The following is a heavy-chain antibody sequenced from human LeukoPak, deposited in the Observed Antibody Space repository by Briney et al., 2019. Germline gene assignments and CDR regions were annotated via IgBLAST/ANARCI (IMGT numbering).Heavy chain of an antibody. CDR3: ARGPVVVTANDAFDI. J-gene: IGHJ3*02. CDR2: IYHSGST. CDR1: GGSIRNSSFY. D-gene: IGHD2-21*02. Sequence: SETLSLTCAVSGGSIRNSSFYWGWIRQPPGKGLEWIGYIYHSGSTYYNPSLKSRVTISVDRSKNQFSLKLSSVTAADTAVYYCARGPVVVTANDAFDIWGQGTMVTVSS. V-gene: IGHV4-30-2*01.